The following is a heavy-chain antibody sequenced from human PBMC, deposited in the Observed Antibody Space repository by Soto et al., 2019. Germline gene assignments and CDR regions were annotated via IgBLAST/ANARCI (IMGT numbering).Heavy chain of an antibody. D-gene: IGHD2-2*02. Sequence: ASVKVSCKASGYTFTSYDINWVRQATGQGLEWMGWMNPNSGNTGYAQKFQGRVTMTRNTSISTAYMELGSLRSEDTAVYYCARELRLGYCSSTSCSTWYYFDYWGQGTLVTVSS. CDR3: ARELRLGYCSSTSCSTWYYFDY. V-gene: IGHV1-8*01. CDR2: MNPNSGNT. CDR1: GYTFTSYD. J-gene: IGHJ4*02.